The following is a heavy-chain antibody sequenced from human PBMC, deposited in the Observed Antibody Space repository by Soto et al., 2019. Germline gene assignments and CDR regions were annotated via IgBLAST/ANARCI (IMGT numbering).Heavy chain of an antibody. D-gene: IGHD2-2*01. J-gene: IGHJ3*02. V-gene: IGHV3-43*01. CDR2: ISWDGGST. CDR3: AKDCGSTSLYDAFDI. Sequence: GGSLRLSCAASGFTFDDYTMHWVRQAPGKGLKWVSLISWDGGSTYYADSVKGRFTISRDNSKNSLYLQMNSLRTEDTALYYCAKDCGSTSLYDAFDIWGQGTMVTVSS. CDR1: GFTFDDYT.